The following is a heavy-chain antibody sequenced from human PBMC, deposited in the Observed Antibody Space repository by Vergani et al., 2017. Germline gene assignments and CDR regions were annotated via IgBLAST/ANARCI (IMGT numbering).Heavy chain of an antibody. CDR1: SHTFQTYG. V-gene: IGHV1-18*01. J-gene: IGHJ4*02. Sequence: QVQLVQSGAELKKPGASVSVSCKGSSHTFQTYGISWVRQAPGKGLEWMGWISAYNGNTNYAQKLQGRVTMTTDTSTSTAYMELRSLRSDDTAVYYCARDQGSYYGSGSYYHFDYWGQGTLVTVSS. CDR3: ARDQGSYYGSGSYYHFDY. D-gene: IGHD3-10*01. CDR2: ISAYNGNT.